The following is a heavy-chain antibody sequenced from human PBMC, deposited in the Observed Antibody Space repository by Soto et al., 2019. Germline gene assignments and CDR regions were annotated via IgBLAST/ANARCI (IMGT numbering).Heavy chain of an antibody. J-gene: IGHJ6*02. V-gene: IGHV3-15*01. CDR2: IKSKTDGGTT. CDR1: GFTFSNAW. CDR3: TTGTASGGGSTYYYYGMDV. Sequence: KPGGSLRLSCAASGFTFSNAWMSWVRQAPGKGLEWVGRIKSKTDGGTTDYAAPVKGRFTISRDDSKNTLYLQMNSLKTEDTAVYYCTTGTASGGGSTYYYYGMDVWGQGTTVTVSS. D-gene: IGHD2-15*01.